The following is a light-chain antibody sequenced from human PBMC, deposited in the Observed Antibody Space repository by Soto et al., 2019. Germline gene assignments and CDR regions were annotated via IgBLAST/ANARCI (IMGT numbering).Light chain of an antibody. V-gene: IGKV3-20*01. CDR3: QQYDSSPIP. J-gene: IGKJ5*01. Sequence: EIVLTQSPATLSLSPGERATLSCRASQSVTSYLAWYQQKPGQAPRLLIYGASSRATGIPDRFSGSGSGTDFTLTITPLEPDDFVVYFCQQYDSSPIPFGQGTRLEI. CDR2: GAS. CDR1: QSVTSY.